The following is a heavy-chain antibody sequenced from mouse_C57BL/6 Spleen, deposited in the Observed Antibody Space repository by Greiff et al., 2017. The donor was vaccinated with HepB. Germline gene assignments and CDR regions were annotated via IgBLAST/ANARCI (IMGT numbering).Heavy chain of an antibody. D-gene: IGHD1-1*01. CDR2: ISSGSSTI. CDR3: ARGDYYGSSYVNYAMDY. V-gene: IGHV5-17*01. Sequence: DVMLVESGGGLVKPGGSLKLSCAASGFTFSDYGMHWVRQAPEKGLEWVAYISSGSSTIYYADTVKGRFTISRDNAKNTLFLQMTSLRSEDTAMYYCARGDYYGSSYVNYAMDYWGQGTSVTVSS. J-gene: IGHJ4*01. CDR1: GFTFSDYG.